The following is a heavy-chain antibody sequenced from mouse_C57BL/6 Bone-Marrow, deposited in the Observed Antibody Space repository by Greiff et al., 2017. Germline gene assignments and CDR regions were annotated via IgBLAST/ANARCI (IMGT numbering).Heavy chain of an antibody. CDR2: IYPRSGNT. Sequence: QVQLQQSGAELARPGASVKLSCKASGYTFTSYGISWVKQRTGQGLEWIGEIYPRSGNTYYNEKFKGKATLTADKSSSTAYMELRSLTSEDSAVYFCERGGPITTVVEYYFDYWGQGTTLTVAS. J-gene: IGHJ2*01. CDR3: ERGGPITTVVEYYFDY. D-gene: IGHD1-1*01. CDR1: GYTFTSYG. V-gene: IGHV1-81*01.